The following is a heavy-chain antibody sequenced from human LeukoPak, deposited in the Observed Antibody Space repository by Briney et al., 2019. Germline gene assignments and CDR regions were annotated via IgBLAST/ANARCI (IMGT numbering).Heavy chain of an antibody. CDR3: ARDIGPILGGGAFFDI. V-gene: IGHV3-53*01. CDR2: IYSGGST. D-gene: IGHD3-16*01. Sequence: GGSLRLSCAASGFTVSSNYMSWVRQAPGKGLEWVSVIYSGGSTYYADSVKGRFTISRDNSKNTLYLQMNSLRAEDTAVYYCARDIGPILGGGAFFDIWGQGTMVTVSS. CDR1: GFTVSSNY. J-gene: IGHJ3*02.